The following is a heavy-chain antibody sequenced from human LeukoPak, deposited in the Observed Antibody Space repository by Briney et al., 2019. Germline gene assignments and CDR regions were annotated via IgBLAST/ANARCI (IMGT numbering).Heavy chain of an antibody. CDR3: ARPLWFGEWGAFDI. CDR2: IYYSGST. Sequence: PSETLSLTCSVSGGSISSSSNYWGWIRQPPGKGLEWIGSIYYSGSTYYNPSLKSRVTISVDTSKNQFSLKLSSVTAADTAVYYCARPLWFGEWGAFDIWGQGTMVTVSS. D-gene: IGHD3-10*01. V-gene: IGHV4-39*07. J-gene: IGHJ3*02. CDR1: GGSISSSSNY.